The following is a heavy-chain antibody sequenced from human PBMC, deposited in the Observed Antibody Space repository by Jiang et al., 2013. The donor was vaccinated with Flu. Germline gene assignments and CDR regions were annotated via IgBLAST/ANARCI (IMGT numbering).Heavy chain of an antibody. V-gene: IGHV3-23*01. CDR2: TSGSGGGT. CDR3: AKASGSGGLEHIDY. CDR1: GVTFSSYA. J-gene: IGHJ4*02. D-gene: IGHD2-15*01. Sequence: QLLESGGGLVQPGGSLRLSCAASGVTFSSYAMSWVRQAPGKGLEWVSATSGSGGGTYYADSVKGRFTISRDNSKNTLYLQMNSLRAEDTAVYYCAKASGSGGLEHIDYWGQGTLVTVSS.